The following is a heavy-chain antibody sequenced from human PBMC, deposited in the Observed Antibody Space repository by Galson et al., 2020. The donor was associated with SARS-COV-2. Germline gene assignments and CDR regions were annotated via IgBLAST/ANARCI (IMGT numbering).Heavy chain of an antibody. Sequence: SETLSLTCAVSGTSISSGSYSWNWIRQPPGKGLEWIGEIDHSGSTNYNPSLKSRVTISVDTSKNQFSLKLSSVTAADTAVYYCARGLDGGGGYWCFDLWGRGTLVTVSS. V-gene: IGHV4-30-2*01. CDR2: IDHSGST. CDR1: GTSISSGSYS. CDR3: ARGLDGGGGYWCFDL. J-gene: IGHJ2*01. D-gene: IGHD2-15*01.